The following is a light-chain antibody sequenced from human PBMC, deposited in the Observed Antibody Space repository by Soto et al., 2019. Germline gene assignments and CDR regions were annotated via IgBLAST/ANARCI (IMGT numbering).Light chain of an antibody. CDR1: QSIRSN. V-gene: IGKV3-15*01. Sequence: EIVMTQSPDTLSVSPGEGATLSCRVSQSIRSNLAWYQQRPGQAPRLLMYGASTRADGIPARFTGSGSGTDFTLTISRLEPEDFAVYYCQHYGYPQWTFGQGTKVDIK. CDR2: GAS. CDR3: QHYGYPQWT. J-gene: IGKJ1*01.